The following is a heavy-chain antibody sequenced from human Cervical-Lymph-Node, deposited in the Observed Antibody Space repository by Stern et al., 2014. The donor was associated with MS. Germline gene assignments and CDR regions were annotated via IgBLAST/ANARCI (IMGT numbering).Heavy chain of an antibody. CDR3: SGTYYYYYGMDV. CDR2: ISSSSSYI. Sequence: EVQLLESGGGLVKPGGSLRLSCAASGFTFSSYSMNWVRQAPGKGLEWVSSISSSSSYIYYADSLKGRFTISRDNAKNSLYLQMNSLRAEDTAVYYCSGTYYYYYGMDVWGQGTTVTVSS. CDR1: GFTFSSYS. J-gene: IGHJ6*02. V-gene: IGHV3-21*01. D-gene: IGHD2-15*01.